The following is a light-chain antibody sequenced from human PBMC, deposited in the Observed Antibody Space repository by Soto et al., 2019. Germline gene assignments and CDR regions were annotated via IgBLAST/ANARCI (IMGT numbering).Light chain of an antibody. V-gene: IGKV3-11*01. CDR2: DAS. Sequence: EIVMTQSPATLPVSPGERVTLSCRASQSVSSYLAWYQPKPGQAPRLLIYDASNRATGIPARFSGSGSGTDFTLTISSLEPEDFAVYYCQQRSNWLSFGQGTRLEIK. J-gene: IGKJ5*01. CDR1: QSVSSY. CDR3: QQRSNWLS.